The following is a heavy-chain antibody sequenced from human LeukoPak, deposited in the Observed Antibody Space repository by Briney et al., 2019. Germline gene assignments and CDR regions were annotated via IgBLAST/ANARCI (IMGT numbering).Heavy chain of an antibody. J-gene: IGHJ4*02. CDR2: MNPNSGNA. V-gene: IGHV1-8*02. CDR3: ARNPAASGSFEY. CDR1: GYTFTSYG. D-gene: IGHD3-10*01. Sequence: ASVRVSCKASGYTFTSYGISWVRQATGQGLEWMGWMNPNSGNAGYAQRFQGRVTMTRDTSTGTAYMDLSSLTSEDTAVYYCARNPAASGSFEYWGQGTLVTVSS.